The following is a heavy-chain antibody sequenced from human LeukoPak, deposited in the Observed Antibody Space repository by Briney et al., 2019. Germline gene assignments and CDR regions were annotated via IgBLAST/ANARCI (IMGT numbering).Heavy chain of an antibody. V-gene: IGHV1-69*05. D-gene: IGHD2-21*02. CDR2: IIPIFGTA. CDR3: ARAYCRGDCYWNPFDY. J-gene: IGHJ4*02. Sequence: ASEKVSCKASGCTFSSYAISWVRQAPGQGLEWMGGIIPIFGTANYAQKFQGRVTITTDESTSTAYMELSSLRSEDTAVYYCARAYCRGDCYWNPFDYGGQGTLVTVSS. CDR1: GCTFSSYA.